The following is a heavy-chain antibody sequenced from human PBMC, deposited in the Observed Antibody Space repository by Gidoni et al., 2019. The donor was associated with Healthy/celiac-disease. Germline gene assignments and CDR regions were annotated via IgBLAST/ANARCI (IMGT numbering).Heavy chain of an antibody. D-gene: IGHD1-26*01. CDR3: ARPLGRSGLIVGADPSGAHFDY. Sequence: SGSTNYNPSLKSRVTISVDTSKNQFSLKLSSVTSADTAVYYCARPLGRSGLIVGADPSGAHFDYWGQGTLVTVSS. CDR2: SGST. V-gene: IGHV4-34*01. J-gene: IGHJ4*02.